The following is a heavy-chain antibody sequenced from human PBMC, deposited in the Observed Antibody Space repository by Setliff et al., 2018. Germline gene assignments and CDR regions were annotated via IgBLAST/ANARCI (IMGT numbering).Heavy chain of an antibody. Sequence: ASVKVSCKASGYTFTSYGISWVRQAPGRGLEWMAYINTYNGDTYYAQKFQGRVTMTTDTSTSTASMELGSLRSDDTAMYYCARDAHDYDSRKGVFEYWGQGTRVTVSS. V-gene: IGHV1-18*01. CDR3: ARDAHDYDSRKGVFEY. CDR2: INTYNGDT. J-gene: IGHJ4*02. D-gene: IGHD3-22*01. CDR1: GYTFTSYG.